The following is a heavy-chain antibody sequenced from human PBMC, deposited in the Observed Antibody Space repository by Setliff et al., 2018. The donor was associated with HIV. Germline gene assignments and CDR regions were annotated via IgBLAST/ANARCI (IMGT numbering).Heavy chain of an antibody. J-gene: IGHJ4*02. D-gene: IGHD1-26*01. CDR3: ARPKYSGSWYLYY. Sequence: SETLSLTCSVSGVSINRTDHYWGWIRQSPGKRLEWIGSVSQSGSTYYNPSLKSRITISVDRSKNLFSLKLISVTAADQGVYYCARPKYSGSWYLYYWGQGTLVTVSS. CDR1: GVSINRTDHY. V-gene: IGHV4-39*01. CDR2: VSQSGST.